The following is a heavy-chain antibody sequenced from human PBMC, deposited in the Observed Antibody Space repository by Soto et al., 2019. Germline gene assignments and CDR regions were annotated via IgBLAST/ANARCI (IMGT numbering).Heavy chain of an antibody. CDR3: ARHGVVVVAATRYGMDV. Sequence: GESLKISGKGSGYSFTSYWIGCVRQMPGKGLEWMGIIYPGDSDTRYSPSFQGQVTISADKSISTAYLQWSSLKASDTAMYYCARHGVVVVAATRYGMDVWGQGTTVTVSS. D-gene: IGHD2-15*01. CDR2: IYPGDSDT. V-gene: IGHV5-51*01. J-gene: IGHJ6*02. CDR1: GYSFTSYW.